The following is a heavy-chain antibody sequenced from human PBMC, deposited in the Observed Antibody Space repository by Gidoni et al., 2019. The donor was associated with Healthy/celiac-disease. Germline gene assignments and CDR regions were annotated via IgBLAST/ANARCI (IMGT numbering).Heavy chain of an antibody. CDR1: GFTFNDYY. J-gene: IGHJ4*02. D-gene: IGHD2-15*01. Sequence: QVQLVESGGGLVKPGGSLRLSCVASGFTFNDYYMTWIRQAPGKGLEWVSYISSSSSYTNYADSVKGRFTISRDNAKKTLYLQMNSLRVEDTAVYYCARDRGRISPEDYWGQGTLVTVSS. CDR3: ARDRGRISPEDY. CDR2: ISSSSSYT. V-gene: IGHV3-11*06.